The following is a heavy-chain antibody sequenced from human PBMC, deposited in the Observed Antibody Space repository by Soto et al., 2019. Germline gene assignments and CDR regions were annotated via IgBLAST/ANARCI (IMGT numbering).Heavy chain of an antibody. D-gene: IGHD3-22*01. Sequence: SETLSLTCTVSGGSISSSSYYWGWIRQPPGKGLEWIGSIYYSGSTYYNPSLKSRVTISVDTSKNQFSLKLSSVTAADTAVYYCAGGVSYYYDSSGYSAAHWGQGTLVTVSS. CDR1: GGSISSSSYY. CDR2: IYYSGST. J-gene: IGHJ4*02. CDR3: AGGVSYYYDSSGYSAAH. V-gene: IGHV4-39*01.